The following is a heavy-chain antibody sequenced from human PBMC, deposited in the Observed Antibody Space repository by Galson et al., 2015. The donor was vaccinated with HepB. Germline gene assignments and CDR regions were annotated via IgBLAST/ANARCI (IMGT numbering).Heavy chain of an antibody. J-gene: IGHJ6*03. Sequence: SLRLSCAASGFTFDDYAMHWVRQAPGKGLEWVSGISWNSGSIGYADSVKGRFTISRDNAKNSLYLQMNSLRAEDTALYYCAKGGGTLRYYYYYYYMDVWGKGTTVTVSS. D-gene: IGHD2-15*01. CDR3: AKGGGTLRYYYYYYYMDV. V-gene: IGHV3-9*01. CDR1: GFTFDDYA. CDR2: ISWNSGSI.